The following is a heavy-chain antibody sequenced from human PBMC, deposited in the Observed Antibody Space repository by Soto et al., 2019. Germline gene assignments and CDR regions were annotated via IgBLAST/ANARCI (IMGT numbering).Heavy chain of an antibody. CDR3: AREAVAAIEGVHYYYGMDV. CDR1: GYTFTSYG. D-gene: IGHD6-19*01. CDR2: ISAYNGNT. V-gene: IGHV1-18*01. J-gene: IGHJ6*02. Sequence: QVQLVQSGAEVKKPGASVKVSCKASGYTFTSYGISWVRQAPGQGLEWMGWISAYNGNTNYPQNLQGRVTMTTDTSTSTAYMVLRSLRSDDTAVYFCAREAVAAIEGVHYYYGMDVWGQGTTVTVSS.